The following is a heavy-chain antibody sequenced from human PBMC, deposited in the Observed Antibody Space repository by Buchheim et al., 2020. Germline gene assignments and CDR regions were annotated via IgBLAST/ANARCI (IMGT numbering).Heavy chain of an antibody. D-gene: IGHD1-20*01. CDR3: ARDANWNPDY. CDR1: GFTISSYS. Sequence: EVQLVESGGGLVQPGGSLRLSCAASGFTISSYSMIWVRQAPGKGLEWVSFISSGSNIIYYADSVKGRFTISRDNAKNSLFLQMNSLRGEDTAVYYCARDANWNPDYWGQGTL. V-gene: IGHV3-48*04. J-gene: IGHJ4*02. CDR2: ISSGSNII.